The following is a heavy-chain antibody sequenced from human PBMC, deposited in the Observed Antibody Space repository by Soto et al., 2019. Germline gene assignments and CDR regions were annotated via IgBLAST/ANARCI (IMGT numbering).Heavy chain of an antibody. Sequence: ASVKVSCKASGYTFTSYGISWVRQAPGQGLEWMGWISAYNGNTNYAQKLQGRVTMTTDTSKNQFSLKLSSVTAADTAVYYCARDWYRRNYYGSGSQESYYYGMDVWGQGTTVTVSS. J-gene: IGHJ6*02. CDR2: ISAYNGNT. V-gene: IGHV1-18*01. CDR3: ARDWYRRNYYGSGSQESYYYGMDV. D-gene: IGHD3-10*01. CDR1: GYTFTSYG.